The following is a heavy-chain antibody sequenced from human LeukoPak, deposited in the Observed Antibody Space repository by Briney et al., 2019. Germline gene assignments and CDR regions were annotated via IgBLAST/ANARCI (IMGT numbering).Heavy chain of an antibody. CDR3: ARTRAYGGRPDY. CDR1: GGSISRGGYY. Sequence: PSETLSLTCTVSGGSISRGGYYWSWIRQPPGKGLEWIGYIYYSGSTNYNPSLKSRVTISVDTSKNQFSLKLNSVTAADTAVYYCARTRAYGGRPDYWGQGTLVTVSS. D-gene: IGHD4-23*01. J-gene: IGHJ4*02. CDR2: IYYSGST. V-gene: IGHV4-61*08.